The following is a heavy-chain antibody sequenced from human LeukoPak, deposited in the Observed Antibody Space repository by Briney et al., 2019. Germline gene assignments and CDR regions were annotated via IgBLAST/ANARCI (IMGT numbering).Heavy chain of an antibody. Sequence: NHGESLKISCKGSGHSFASYWIAWVRQMPGKGLEWMGIIYPGDSDTRYSPSFQGQVTISADKSISTAYLQWSSLKASDTAIYYCARQWGDCSSTSCYSAYWGQGTLVTVSS. CDR2: IYPGDSDT. V-gene: IGHV5-51*01. CDR1: GHSFASYW. CDR3: ARQWGDCSSTSCYSAY. J-gene: IGHJ4*02. D-gene: IGHD2-2*01.